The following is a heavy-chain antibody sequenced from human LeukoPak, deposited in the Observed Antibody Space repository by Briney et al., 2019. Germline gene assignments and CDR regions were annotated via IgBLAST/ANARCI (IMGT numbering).Heavy chain of an antibody. CDR1: GGSISSYY. CDR3: ARASDSLSFDY. D-gene: IGHD2-15*01. CDR2: IYYSGST. V-gene: IGHV4-59*01. Sequence: SETLSLTCTVSGGSISSYYWSWIRQPPGKGLEWIGYIYYSGSTSCNPSLKSRVTISVDTSKNQFSLKLSSVTAADTAVYYCARASDSLSFDYWGQGTLVTVSS. J-gene: IGHJ4*02.